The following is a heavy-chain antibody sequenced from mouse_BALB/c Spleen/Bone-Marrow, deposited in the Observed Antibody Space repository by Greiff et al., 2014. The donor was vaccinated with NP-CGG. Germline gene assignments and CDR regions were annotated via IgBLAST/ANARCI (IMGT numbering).Heavy chain of an antibody. Sequence: QVQQSGAELARPGASVKLSCKASGYTFTSYWMQWVKQRPGQGLEWIGAIYPGDGDTRYTQKFKGKATLTADKSSSTAYMQLSSLASEDSAVYYCASQGDYGSFDYWGQGTTLTVSS. CDR3: ASQGDYGSFDY. CDR1: GYTFTSYW. CDR2: IYPGDGDT. D-gene: IGHD1-1*02. J-gene: IGHJ2*01. V-gene: IGHV1-87*01.